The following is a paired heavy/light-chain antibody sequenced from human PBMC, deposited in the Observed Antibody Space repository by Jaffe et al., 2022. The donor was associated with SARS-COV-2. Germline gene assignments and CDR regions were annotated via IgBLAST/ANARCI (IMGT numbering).Light chain of an antibody. CDR2: KTS. Sequence: DIVMTQTPLSSPVTLGQPASISCRSSQSLVHSDGNTYLSWLQQRPGQPPRLLIYKTSNRFSGVPDRFSGSGAGTDFTLKINRVEAEDVGVYYCMQVTQFPWTCGQGTKVDIK. CDR3: MQVTQFPWT. J-gene: IGKJ1*01. CDR1: QSLVHSDGNTY. V-gene: IGKV2-24*01.
Heavy chain of an antibody. D-gene: IGHD3-9*01. CDR1: GGSISNYY. J-gene: IGHJ4*02. Sequence: QVQLQESGPGLVKPSETLSLTCTVSGGSISNYYWHWMRQPPGKGLEWIGYIVDSKRTNYNPSLKNRVTILVDTSKNQFSLRLSSMTAADTAVYYCVRGGSGYFDWLFQYWGQGTLVTVSS. CDR2: IVDSKRT. V-gene: IGHV4-59*01. CDR3: VRGGSGYFDWLFQY.